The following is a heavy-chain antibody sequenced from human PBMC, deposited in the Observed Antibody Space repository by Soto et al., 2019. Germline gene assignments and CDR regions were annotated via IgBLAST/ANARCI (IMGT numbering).Heavy chain of an antibody. CDR2: IDPSDSYT. J-gene: IGHJ4*02. CDR3: ARVGSSIAVRPFDY. V-gene: IGHV5-10-1*01. CDR1: GYSFTSYW. D-gene: IGHD6-6*01. Sequence: GQSLKISCKGSGYSFTSYWISWVRQMPGKGLEWMGRIDPSDSYTNYSPSFQGHVTISADKSISTAYLQWSSLKASDTAVYYCARVGSSIAVRPFDYWGQGTLVTVSS.